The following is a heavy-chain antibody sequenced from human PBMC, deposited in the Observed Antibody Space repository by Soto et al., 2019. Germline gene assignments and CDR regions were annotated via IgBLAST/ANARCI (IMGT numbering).Heavy chain of an antibody. CDR2: ISWNSGSI. J-gene: IGHJ4*02. CDR1: GFTFDDYA. D-gene: IGHD5-18*01. Sequence: EVQLVESGGGLVQPGRSLRLSCAASGFTFDDYAMHWVRQAPGKGLEWVEGISWNSGSIGYSDSGKGRFTISRDNAKNSLYLQMNSLRAEDRDLYYCAKDIGRTDTAMVTVDFDYWGQGTLVTVAS. CDR3: AKDIGRTDTAMVTVDFDY. V-gene: IGHV3-9*01.